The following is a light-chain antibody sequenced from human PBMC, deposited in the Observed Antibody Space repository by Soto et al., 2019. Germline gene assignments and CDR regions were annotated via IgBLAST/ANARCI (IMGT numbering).Light chain of an antibody. CDR1: SSNIGSNT. CDR2: SNN. Sequence: QSVLTQPPSASGTPGQRVTISCSGSSSNIGSNTVNWYQQLPGTAPKLLIYSNNQRPSGVPDRFSGSKSGTSASLAISGLQSEDEADYYCAAWDDSLNALFGGGTKLTV. J-gene: IGLJ2*01. CDR3: AAWDDSLNAL. V-gene: IGLV1-44*01.